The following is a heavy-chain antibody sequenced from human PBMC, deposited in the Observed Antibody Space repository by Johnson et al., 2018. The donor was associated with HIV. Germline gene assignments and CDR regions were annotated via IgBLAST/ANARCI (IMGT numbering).Heavy chain of an antibody. CDR1: GFTFTNYA. V-gene: IGHV3-30*18. CDR2: ISYDGTNK. J-gene: IGHJ3*02. Sequence: QVQLLESGGGVVQPGRSLRLSCAASGFTFTNYAMHWVRQAPGKGLEWVAVISYDGTNKYYADSVKGRFTISRDSSKNTLYLQMNSLRAEDTAVYYCAKDREGSGWYEGVAFDIWGQGTMVTVSS. CDR3: AKDREGSGWYEGVAFDI. D-gene: IGHD6-19*01.